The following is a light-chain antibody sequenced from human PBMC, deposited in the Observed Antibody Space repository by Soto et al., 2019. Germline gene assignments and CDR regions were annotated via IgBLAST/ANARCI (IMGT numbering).Light chain of an antibody. CDR2: DAS. CDR1: HSISSW. CDR3: QQYNTYSST. Sequence: IQLTQSPSTLSASVGDRVTITCRASHSISSWLAWYQQKPGKAPKGLIYDASSLESGVPSRFSGSGSGTEFTLTISSLQPEDFATYYCQQYNTYSSTFGQGTKVDI. V-gene: IGKV1-5*01. J-gene: IGKJ1*01.